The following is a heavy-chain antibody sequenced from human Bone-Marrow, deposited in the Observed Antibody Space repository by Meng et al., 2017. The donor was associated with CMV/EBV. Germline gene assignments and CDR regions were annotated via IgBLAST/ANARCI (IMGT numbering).Heavy chain of an antibody. J-gene: IGHJ6*02. CDR1: GYTFTGNF. Sequence: SVKVSCKASGYTFTGNFIHWVRQAPGQGLEWMGGIIPILGIANYAQKFQGRVTITADKSTSTAYMELSSLRSEDTAVYYCASDPYCSSTSCYTGNYYYYGMDVWGQGTTVTVSS. V-gene: IGHV1-69*10. D-gene: IGHD2-2*02. CDR3: ASDPYCSSTSCYTGNYYYYGMDV. CDR2: IIPILGIA.